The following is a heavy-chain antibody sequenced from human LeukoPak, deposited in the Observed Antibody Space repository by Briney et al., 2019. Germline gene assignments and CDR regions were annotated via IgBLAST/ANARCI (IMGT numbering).Heavy chain of an antibody. Sequence: QSGGSLRLSCAASGFTFTTYWMSWVRQAPGRGLEWVANIKQDGREKYYVDSVEGRFTISRDNAKNSLYLQMNSLRAEDTAVYYCARGGDIYSYGLRYYYGMDVWGQGTTVTVSS. D-gene: IGHD5-18*01. CDR1: GFTFTTYW. J-gene: IGHJ6*02. CDR3: ARGGDIYSYGLRYYYGMDV. CDR2: IKQDGREK. V-gene: IGHV3-7*01.